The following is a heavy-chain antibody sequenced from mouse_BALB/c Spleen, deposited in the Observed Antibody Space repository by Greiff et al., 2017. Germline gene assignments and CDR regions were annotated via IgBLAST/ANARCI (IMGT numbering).Heavy chain of an antibody. Sequence: EVQGVESGGGLVQPKGSLKLSCAASGFTFNTYAMHWVCQAPGKGLEWVARIRSKSNNYATYYADSVKDRFTISRDDSQSMLYLQMNNLKTEDTAMYYCVRGGPFYAMDYWGQGTSVTVSS. CDR2: IRSKSNNYAT. CDR1: GFTFNTYA. V-gene: IGHV10-3*03. CDR3: VRGGPFYAMDY. J-gene: IGHJ4*01.